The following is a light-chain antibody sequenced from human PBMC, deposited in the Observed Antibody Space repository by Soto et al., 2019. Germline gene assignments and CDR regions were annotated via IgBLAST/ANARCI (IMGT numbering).Light chain of an antibody. Sequence: DIVLTQSPATLSLSPGERATLSCRASQSVSSSYLAWYQQKAGQAPRLLIYGASRRASGIPDRFSGSGSGTEFTLTISSLEPDDFAVYYCQQYHSSPLTFGQGTKVE. CDR2: GAS. V-gene: IGKV3-20*01. CDR1: QSVSSSY. CDR3: QQYHSSPLT. J-gene: IGKJ1*01.